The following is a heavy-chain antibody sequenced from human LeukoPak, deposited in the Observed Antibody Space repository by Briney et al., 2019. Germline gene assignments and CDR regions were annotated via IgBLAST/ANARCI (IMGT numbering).Heavy chain of an antibody. J-gene: IGHJ4*02. D-gene: IGHD3-10*01. Sequence: SVKVSCKASGGTFSSYAISWVRQAPGRGLEWMGRIIPILGIANYAQKFQGRVTITADKSTSTAYMELSSLRSEDTAVYYCARMQVVRGVTSFDYWGQGTLVTVSS. CDR3: ARMQVVRGVTSFDY. CDR1: GGTFSSYA. CDR2: IIPILGIA. V-gene: IGHV1-69*04.